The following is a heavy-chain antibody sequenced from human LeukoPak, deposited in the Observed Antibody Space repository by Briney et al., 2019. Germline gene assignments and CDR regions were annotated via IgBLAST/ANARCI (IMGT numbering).Heavy chain of an antibody. CDR1: GFTVSSNY. CDR2: IYSGGST. J-gene: IGHJ1*01. V-gene: IGHV3-53*01. CDR3: ARSYYGSGSYVYFHH. D-gene: IGHD3-10*01. Sequence: PGGSLRLSCAASGFTVSSNYMSWVRQAPGKGLEWVSVIYSGGSTYYADSVKGRFTISRDNSKNTLYLQMNSLRAEDTAMYYCARSYYGSGSYVYFHHWGQGTLVTVSS.